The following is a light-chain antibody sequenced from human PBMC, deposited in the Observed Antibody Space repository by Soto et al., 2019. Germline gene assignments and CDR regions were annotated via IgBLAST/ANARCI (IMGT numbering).Light chain of an antibody. J-gene: IGLJ1*01. Sequence: QSALTQPASVSGSPGQSITISCTGTSSDVGGYNYVSWYQQHPGKAPKLMIYDVSNRPSGVSNRFSGSKSGNTASLTISGLQAEDEADYYCSSYTSSSTLDYVFRTGTKVTVL. V-gene: IGLV2-14*01. CDR2: DVS. CDR3: SSYTSSSTLDYV. CDR1: SSDVGGYNY.